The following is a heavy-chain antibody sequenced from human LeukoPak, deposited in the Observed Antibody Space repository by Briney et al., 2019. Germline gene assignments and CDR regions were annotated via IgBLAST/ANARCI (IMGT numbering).Heavy chain of an antibody. J-gene: IGHJ6*02. Sequence: SETLSLTCAVYGGSFSGYYWSWIRQPPGKGLEWIGEINHSGSTNYNPSLKSRVTISVDTSKNQFSLKLSSVTAADTAVYYCARGRPPYYYYGMDAWGQGTTVTVSS. CDR3: ARGRPPYYYYGMDA. D-gene: IGHD1-1*01. CDR1: GGSFSGYY. CDR2: INHSGST. V-gene: IGHV4-34*01.